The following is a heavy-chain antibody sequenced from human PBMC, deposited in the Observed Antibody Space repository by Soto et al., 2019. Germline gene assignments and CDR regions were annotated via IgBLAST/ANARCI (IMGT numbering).Heavy chain of an antibody. CDR1: GYTLTELS. V-gene: IGHV1-24*01. CDR2: FDPEDGET. D-gene: IGHD6-13*01. Sequence: ASVKVSCKVSGYTLTELSMHWVRQAPGKGLEWMGGFDPEDGETIYAQKFQGRVTMTEDTSTDTAYMELSSLRSEDTAVYYCATPRRGSSWYGFDYWGQGTLVTVSS. J-gene: IGHJ4*02. CDR3: ATPRRGSSWYGFDY.